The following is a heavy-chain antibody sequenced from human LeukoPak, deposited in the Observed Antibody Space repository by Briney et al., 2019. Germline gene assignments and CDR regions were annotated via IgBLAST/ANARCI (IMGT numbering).Heavy chain of an antibody. J-gene: IGHJ4*02. CDR3: ARAVRGVVVAATVFDY. D-gene: IGHD2-15*01. Sequence: PSQTLSLTCTVSGGSISSYYWSWIRQPPGKGLEWIGYIYYSGSTNYNPSVKSRVTISVNTSKNQFSLKLSSVTAADTAVYYCARAVRGVVVAATVFDYWGQGTLVTVSS. CDR1: GGSISSYY. CDR2: IYYSGST. V-gene: IGHV4-59*01.